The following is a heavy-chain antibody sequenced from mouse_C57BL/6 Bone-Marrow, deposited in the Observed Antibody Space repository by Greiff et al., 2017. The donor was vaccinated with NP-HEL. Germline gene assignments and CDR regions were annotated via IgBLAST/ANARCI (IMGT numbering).Heavy chain of an antibody. D-gene: IGHD2-3*01. CDR1: GYTFTSYW. V-gene: IGHV1-69*01. CDR3: AREDGYYFYAMDY. CDR2: IDPSDSYT. Sequence: QVQLQQPGAELVMPGASVKLSCKASGYTFTSYWMHWVKQRPGQGLEWIGEIDPSDSYTNYNQKFKGKSTLTVDKSSSTAYMQLSSLTSEDSAVYYCAREDGYYFYAMDYWDQGTSVTVSS. J-gene: IGHJ4*01.